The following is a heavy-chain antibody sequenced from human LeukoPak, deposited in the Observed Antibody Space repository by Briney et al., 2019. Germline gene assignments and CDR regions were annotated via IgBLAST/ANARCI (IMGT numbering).Heavy chain of an antibody. CDR3: AKLPDAWVVPPSETLDY. V-gene: IGHV3-23*01. CDR2: ISGSGGST. CDR1: GFTFSSYA. Sequence: AGGSLRLSCAASGFTFSSYAMSWVRQAPGKGLEWVSAISGSGGSTYYADSVKGRFTISRDNSKNTLYLQMNSLRAEDTAVYYCAKLPDAWVVPPSETLDYWGQGTLVTVSS. D-gene: IGHD2-2*01. J-gene: IGHJ4*02.